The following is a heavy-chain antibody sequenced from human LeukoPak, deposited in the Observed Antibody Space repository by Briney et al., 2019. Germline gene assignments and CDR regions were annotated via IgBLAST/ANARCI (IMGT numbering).Heavy chain of an antibody. CDR3: ARDSSVCEFDV. Sequence: GGSLRLSCAASGFTFSPYTMHWFRQPPGKGLEWISYINTGSTTIYYADSVKGRFTVSRDNAKNSLYLHMDSLRAEDTAVYYCARDSSVCEFDVWGQGTMVTVSS. CDR1: GFTFSPYT. CDR2: INTGSTTI. D-gene: IGHD6-6*01. J-gene: IGHJ3*01. V-gene: IGHV3-48*01.